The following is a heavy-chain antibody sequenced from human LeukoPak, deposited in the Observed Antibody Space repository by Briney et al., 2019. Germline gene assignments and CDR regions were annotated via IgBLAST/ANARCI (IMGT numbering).Heavy chain of an antibody. CDR1: GGSISSYY. V-gene: IGHV4-59*01. CDR2: IYYSGST. J-gene: IGHJ4*02. D-gene: IGHD6-19*01. Sequence: SETLSLTCTVSGGSISSYYWSWIRQPPGKGLEWIGYIYYSGSTNYNPSLKSRVTISVDTSKNQFSLKLSSVTAADTAVYYCARDLYSSGWPFDYWGQGTLVTVSS. CDR3: ARDLYSSGWPFDY.